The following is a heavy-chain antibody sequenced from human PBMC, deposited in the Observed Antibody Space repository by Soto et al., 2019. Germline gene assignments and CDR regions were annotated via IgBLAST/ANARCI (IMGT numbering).Heavy chain of an antibody. Sequence: ASVKVSCEASGYTFTSYYMHWVRQAPGQGLEWMGIINPSGGSTSYAQKFQGRVTMTRDTSTSTVYMELSSLRSEDTAVYYCASSTVPRGPEYFQHRGQGTLVTVSP. CDR1: GYTFTSYY. CDR2: INPSGGST. CDR3: ASSTVPRGPEYFQH. D-gene: IGHD4-17*01. V-gene: IGHV1-46*03. J-gene: IGHJ1*01.